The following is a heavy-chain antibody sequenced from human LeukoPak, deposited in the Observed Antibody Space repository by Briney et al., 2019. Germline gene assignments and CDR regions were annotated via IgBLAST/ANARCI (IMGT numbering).Heavy chain of an antibody. V-gene: IGHV3-74*01. CDR2: ISSDGSST. Sequence: PGGSLRLSCAASGFTFSSYWMHWVRQAPGKGLVWVSRISSDGSSTSYADSVKGRFTISRDNAKNTLYLQMNSLRAEDTAVYYCARDSGGGSSSTLDYWGQGTLVTVSS. J-gene: IGHJ4*02. CDR3: ARDSGGGSSSTLDY. D-gene: IGHD6-6*01. CDR1: GFTFSSYW.